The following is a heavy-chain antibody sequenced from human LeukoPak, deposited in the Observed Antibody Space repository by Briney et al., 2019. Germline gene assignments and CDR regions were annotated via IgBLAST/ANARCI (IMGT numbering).Heavy chain of an antibody. CDR1: GYTFTGYY. V-gene: IGHV1-2*02. J-gene: IGHJ3*02. Sequence: ASVKVSCKASGYTFTGYYIHWVRQAPGHGLELMGWINPTSGGTNYAQKVQGRVTMTTDTSISTAYMDLSSLRPDDTAVYYCARPVRYTWIYDAFDIWGQGTTVTVSS. CDR3: ARPVRYTWIYDAFDI. CDR2: INPTSGGT. D-gene: IGHD1-7*01.